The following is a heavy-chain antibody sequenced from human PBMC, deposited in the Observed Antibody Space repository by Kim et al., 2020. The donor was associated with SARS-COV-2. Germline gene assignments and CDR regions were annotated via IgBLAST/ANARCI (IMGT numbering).Heavy chain of an antibody. D-gene: IGHD2-2*01. Sequence: GGSLRLSCAASGFTFSSYGMHWVRQAPGKELEWVAFISYDGSNKYYADSVKGRFTISRDNSKNTLYLQMNSLRAEDTAVYYCAKGGIVVVPAAIGSGMDVWGQGTTVTASS. J-gene: IGHJ6*02. CDR2: ISYDGSNK. V-gene: IGHV3-30*18. CDR3: AKGGIVVVPAAIGSGMDV. CDR1: GFTFSSYG.